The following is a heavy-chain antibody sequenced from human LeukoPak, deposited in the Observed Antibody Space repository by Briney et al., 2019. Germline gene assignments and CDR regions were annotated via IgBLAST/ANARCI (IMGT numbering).Heavy chain of an antibody. D-gene: IGHD3-16*01. Sequence: GGSLRLSCAASGFMFSRLGMQWVRQAPGEGLEWVAMIWHDGSVEEYADSVKGRFTISRDNSQNTLYLQMNSLRDDDTAVYYCAKEGDQFRGYLDAWGKGTTVTVSS. V-gene: IGHV3-33*06. CDR1: GFMFSRLG. CDR3: AKEGDQFRGYLDA. J-gene: IGHJ6*03. CDR2: IWHDGSVE.